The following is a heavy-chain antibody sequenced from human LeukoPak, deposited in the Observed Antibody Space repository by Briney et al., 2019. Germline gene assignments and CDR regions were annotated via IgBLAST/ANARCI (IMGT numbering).Heavy chain of an antibody. CDR1: GYTFTGHY. CDR2: INPNSGDT. Sequence: ASVKVSCKASGYTFTGHYMHWVRQTPGQGLEWMGWINPNSGDTNYVQKFQGRVTMTRDTSISTAYMELSRLRSDDTAVYYCARGDNWNQAIDNSGHGTLGTVSS. J-gene: IGHJ4*03. V-gene: IGHV1-2*02. CDR3: ARGDNWNQAIDN. D-gene: IGHD1-20*01.